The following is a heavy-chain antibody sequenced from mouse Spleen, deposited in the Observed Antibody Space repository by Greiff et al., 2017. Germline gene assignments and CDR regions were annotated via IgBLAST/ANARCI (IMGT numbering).Heavy chain of an antibody. CDR2: ISSGGGST. Sequence: EVRLVESGGGLVKRGGSLKLSCAASGFTFSSYYMSWVRQTPEKRLEWVATISSGGGSTYYPDSVKGRFTISRDNAKNTLYLQMSSLNSEDTAVYYCARVIYDGYYSYFDYWGQGTTLTVSS. D-gene: IGHD2-3*01. V-gene: IGHV5-9*01. CDR3: ARVIYDGYYSYFDY. CDR1: GFTFSSYY. J-gene: IGHJ2*01.